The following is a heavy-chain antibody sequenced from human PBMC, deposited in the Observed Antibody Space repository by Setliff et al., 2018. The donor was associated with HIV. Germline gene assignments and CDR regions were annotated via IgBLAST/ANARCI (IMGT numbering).Heavy chain of an antibody. D-gene: IGHD1-26*01. Sequence: ASVKVSCKTSGYSFRNYGITWARLAPGQGLEWMGWINNYNGNTNSAQKFRDRVSLSADTSSTTTYLELRNLTFDDTALYYCARMKWGGSAPAGWDYWGQGTQVTVSS. CDR2: INNYNGNT. J-gene: IGHJ4*02. V-gene: IGHV1-18*01. CDR1: GYSFRNYG. CDR3: ARMKWGGSAPAGWDY.